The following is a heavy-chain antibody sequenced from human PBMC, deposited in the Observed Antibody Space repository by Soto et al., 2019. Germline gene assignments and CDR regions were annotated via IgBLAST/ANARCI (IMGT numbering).Heavy chain of an antibody. D-gene: IGHD5-18*01. Sequence: PAGSLRCSSAASGVPSIAYYMSWIRQAPGKGLEWVSYISSTISYTHYADSVKGRFTISRDNAKNSLYLQMNSLRAEDTAVYYCARYIYGYVDYWGQGSLVTVSS. V-gene: IGHV3-11*06. CDR1: GVPSIAYY. CDR3: ARYIYGYVDY. CDR2: ISSTISYT. J-gene: IGHJ4*02.